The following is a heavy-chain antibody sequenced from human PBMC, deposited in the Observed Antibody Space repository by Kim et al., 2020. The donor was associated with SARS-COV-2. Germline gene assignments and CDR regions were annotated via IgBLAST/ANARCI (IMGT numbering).Heavy chain of an antibody. J-gene: IGHJ6*02. CDR2: ISGSGGST. CDR1: GFTFSSYA. Sequence: GGSLRLSCAASGFTFSSYAMSWVRQAPGKGLEWVSAISGSGGSTYYADSVKGRFTISRDNSKNTLYLQMNSLRAEDTAVYYCAKDECSSTSCYSGVFGSSSTSLGYYYYGMDVWGQGTTVTVSS. V-gene: IGHV3-23*01. CDR3: AKDECSSTSCYSGVFGSSSTSLGYYYYGMDV. D-gene: IGHD2-2*01.